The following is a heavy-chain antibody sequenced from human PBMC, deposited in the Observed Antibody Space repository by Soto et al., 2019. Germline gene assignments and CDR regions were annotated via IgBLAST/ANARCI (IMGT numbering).Heavy chain of an antibody. V-gene: IGHV4-39*01. CDR2: IYYSGST. CDR3: ARRGYSSSSTRYYFDY. D-gene: IGHD6-6*01. CDR1: GGSISSSSYY. J-gene: IGHJ4*02. Sequence: SETLSLTCTVSGGSISSSSYYWGWIRQPPGKGLEWIGSIYYSGSTYYNPSLKSRVTISVDTSKNQFSLKLSSVTAADTAVYYXARRGYSSSSTRYYFDYWGQGTLVTVSS.